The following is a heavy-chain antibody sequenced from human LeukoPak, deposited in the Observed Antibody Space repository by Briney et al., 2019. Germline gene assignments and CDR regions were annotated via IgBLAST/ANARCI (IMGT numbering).Heavy chain of an antibody. CDR3: ASSNCDGDCYLDY. CDR1: GFTFSSYA. D-gene: IGHD2-21*02. J-gene: IGHJ4*02. Sequence: PGGSLRLSCAASGFTFSSYAMSWVRQAPGKGLEWVSAISGSGGSTYYADSVKGRFTISRDNSKNTLYLQMNSLRLEDTAVYYCASSNCDGDCYLDYWGQGTLVTVSS. CDR2: ISGSGGST. V-gene: IGHV3-23*01.